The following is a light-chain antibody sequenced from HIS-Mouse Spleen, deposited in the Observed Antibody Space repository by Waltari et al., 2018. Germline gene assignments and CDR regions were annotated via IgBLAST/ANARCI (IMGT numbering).Light chain of an antibody. V-gene: IGLV3-10*01. CDR2: EDS. CDR1: ALPKKY. J-gene: IGLJ2*01. Sequence: SYELTQPPSVSVSPGQTARITCSGDALPKKYAYWYQQKSGQAPVLVIYEDSKGPSGIPERFSGSSSWTMATLTISGAQVEDEADYYCYSTDSSGNHRVFGGGTKLTVL. CDR3: YSTDSSGNHRV.